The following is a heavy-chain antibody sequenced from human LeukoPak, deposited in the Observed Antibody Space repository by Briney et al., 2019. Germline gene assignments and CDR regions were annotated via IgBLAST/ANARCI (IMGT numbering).Heavy chain of an antibody. J-gene: IGHJ4*02. CDR3: ARAFDTPMAESSHY. CDR1: GFTFSSYG. CDR2: IWYDGSNK. Sequence: GRSLRLSCAASGFTFSSYGMHWVRQAPGKGLEWVAVIWYDGSNKYYADSVKGRFTISRDNSKNTLYLQMNSLRAEDTAVYYCARAFDTPMAESSHYWGQGTLVTVSS. D-gene: IGHD5-18*01. V-gene: IGHV3-33*01.